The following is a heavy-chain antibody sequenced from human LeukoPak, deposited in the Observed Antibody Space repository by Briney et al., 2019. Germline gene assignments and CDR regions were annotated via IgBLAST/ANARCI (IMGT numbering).Heavy chain of an antibody. CDR2: INSDGSST. V-gene: IGHV3-74*01. CDR3: ARVYDILTGYDY. Sequence: PGRSLRLSCAASGFTFDDYAMHWVRQAPGKGLVWVSRINSDGSSTSYADSVKGRFTISRDNAKNTLYLQMNSLRAEDTAVYYCARVYDILTGYDYWGQGTLVTVSS. J-gene: IGHJ4*02. D-gene: IGHD3-9*01. CDR1: GFTFDDYA.